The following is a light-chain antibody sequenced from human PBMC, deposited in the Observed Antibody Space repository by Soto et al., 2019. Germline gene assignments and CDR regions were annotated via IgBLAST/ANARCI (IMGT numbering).Light chain of an antibody. Sequence: DIQMTQSPTSLSASVGDRVTITCRASQSISSYLNWYQQKPGKAPKLLIYAASSLQSGVPSRFSGSGSGTDFNLTISSLKPEDFATYYCQQSYSTPITFGQGTRLEIK. CDR1: QSISSY. CDR3: QQSYSTPIT. CDR2: AAS. J-gene: IGKJ5*01. V-gene: IGKV1-39*01.